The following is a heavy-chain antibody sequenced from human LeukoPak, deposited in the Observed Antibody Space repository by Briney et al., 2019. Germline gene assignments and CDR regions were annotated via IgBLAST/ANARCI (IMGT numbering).Heavy chain of an antibody. CDR2: ISGGSDST. D-gene: IGHD3-9*01. Sequence: GGSLRLSCSGSGFTFRTFATSWVRQAPGKGPEWVSTISGGSDSTYYADSVKGRFTVSRDNSRDTLFLQMDSLRAEDTAVYYCAKYDTVTFDAFDIWGRGTRVTVSA. V-gene: IGHV3-23*01. CDR1: GFTFRTFA. CDR3: AKYDTVTFDAFDI. J-gene: IGHJ3*02.